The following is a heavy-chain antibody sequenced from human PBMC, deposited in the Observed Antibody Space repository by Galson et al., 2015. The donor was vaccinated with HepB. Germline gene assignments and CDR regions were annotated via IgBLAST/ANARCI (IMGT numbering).Heavy chain of an antibody. CDR2: ISGYDGST. D-gene: IGHD1-7*01. CDR3: ARESRLELHLNDYYSYGMDI. CDR1: GYTFSNYV. J-gene: IGHJ6*02. Sequence: SVKVSCKASGYTFSNYVLSWVRQAPGQGLEWMGWISGYDGSTNYAPKFQGRVPMTTQTSTGTAYIELRSLRSDDTAVYYCARESRLELHLNDYYSYGMDIWGQGTAVTVSS. V-gene: IGHV1-18*01.